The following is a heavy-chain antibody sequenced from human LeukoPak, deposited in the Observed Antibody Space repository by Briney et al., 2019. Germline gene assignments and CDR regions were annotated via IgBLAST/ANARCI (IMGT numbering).Heavy chain of an antibody. CDR3: ARGWGSLRLGELSFDY. Sequence: PSETLSLTCTVSGGSISSGDYYWSWIRQPPGKGLEWIGYIYYSGSTYYNPSLKSRVTISVDTSKNQFSLKLSSVTAADTAVYYCARGWGSLRLGELSFDYWGQGTLVTVSS. CDR2: IYYSGST. V-gene: IGHV4-30-4*01. CDR1: GGSISSGDYY. J-gene: IGHJ4*02. D-gene: IGHD3-16*02.